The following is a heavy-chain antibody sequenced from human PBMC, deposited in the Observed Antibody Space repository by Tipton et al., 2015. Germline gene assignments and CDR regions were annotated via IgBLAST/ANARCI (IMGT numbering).Heavy chain of an antibody. J-gene: IGHJ5*02. V-gene: IGHV4-4*07. CDR2: IYTGGTT. Sequence: TLSLTCTVSGGSMSSHYWSWIRQTAVTGLEWIGHIYTGGTTDYNPSLKSRVTISLDTSKNQFSLKLASVTAADTGVYYCARERLGYCDDGVCTPGWFDPWGQGTLVTVSS. CDR3: ARERLGYCDDGVCTPGWFDP. D-gene: IGHD2-8*01. CDR1: GGSMSSHY.